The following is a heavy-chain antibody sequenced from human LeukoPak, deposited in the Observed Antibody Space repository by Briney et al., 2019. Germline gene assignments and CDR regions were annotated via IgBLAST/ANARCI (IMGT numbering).Heavy chain of an antibody. CDR3: AKDLQRIHTALDY. J-gene: IGHJ4*02. Sequence: GGSLRLSCAASGFSFSSYRVNWVRQAPGKGLEWVSYISSSSSTIYYADSVKGRFTISRDNAKNSLYLQMNSLRAEDTAVYYCAKDLQRIHTALDYWGQGILVTVSS. V-gene: IGHV3-48*01. CDR2: ISSSSSTI. D-gene: IGHD5-24*01. CDR1: GFSFSSYR.